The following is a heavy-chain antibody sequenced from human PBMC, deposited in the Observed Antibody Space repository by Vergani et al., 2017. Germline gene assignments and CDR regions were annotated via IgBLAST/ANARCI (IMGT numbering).Heavy chain of an antibody. Sequence: QVKLVESGAEVKKPGASVKVSCKASGYSFTCFYMHWVRQAPGQGLEWMGVINPSSVSTTYAQKFQGRVTLTRDTSTSTVYMGLSSLRFEDTAVYYCARGSRDGYNSVDHWGQGTLVTVSS. J-gene: IGHJ4*02. V-gene: IGHV1-46*03. CDR3: ARGSRDGYNSVDH. CDR2: INPSSVST. CDR1: GYSFTCFY. D-gene: IGHD5-24*01.